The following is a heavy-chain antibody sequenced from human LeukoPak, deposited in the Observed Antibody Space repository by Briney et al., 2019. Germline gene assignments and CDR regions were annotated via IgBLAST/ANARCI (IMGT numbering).Heavy chain of an antibody. CDR3: ARDRGRDYYDSSGYSH. D-gene: IGHD3-22*01. V-gene: IGHV3-21*01. CDR2: ISSSSSYI. Sequence: GGPLRLSCAASGFTFSSYSMSWVRQAPGKGLEWVSSISSSSSYIYYADSVKGRFTISRDNAKNSLYLQMNSLRAEDTAVYYCARDRGRDYYDSSGYSHWGQGTMVTVSS. CDR1: GFTFSSYS. J-gene: IGHJ3*01.